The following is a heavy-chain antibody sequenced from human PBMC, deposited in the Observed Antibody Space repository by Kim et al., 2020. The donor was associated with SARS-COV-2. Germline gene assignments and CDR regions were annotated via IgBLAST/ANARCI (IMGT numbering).Heavy chain of an antibody. V-gene: IGHV4-61*07. Sequence: TDYNPSLKSLVTISVDTSKNQFSLRLSSVTAADTAVYYCARRAMTGYYDYWGQGTLVTVSS. CDR3: ARRAMTGYYDY. D-gene: IGHD3-9*01. CDR2: T. J-gene: IGHJ4*02.